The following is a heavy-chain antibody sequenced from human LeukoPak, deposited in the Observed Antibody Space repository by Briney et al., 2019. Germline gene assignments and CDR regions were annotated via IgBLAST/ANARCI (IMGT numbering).Heavy chain of an antibody. Sequence: PSETLSPTCTVSGGSISSYYWSWIRQPPGKGLEWIGYIYYSGSTNYNPSLKSRVTISVDTSKNQFSLKLSSVTAADTAVYYCARHHDSSGYYFYWGQGTLVTVSS. V-gene: IGHV4-59*08. J-gene: IGHJ4*02. CDR1: GGSISSYY. CDR2: IYYSGST. D-gene: IGHD3-22*01. CDR3: ARHHDSSGYYFY.